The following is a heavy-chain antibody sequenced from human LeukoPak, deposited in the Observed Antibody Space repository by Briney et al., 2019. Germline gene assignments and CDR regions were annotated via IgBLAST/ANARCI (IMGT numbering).Heavy chain of an antibody. D-gene: IGHD3-10*01. J-gene: IGHJ3*02. CDR2: IIPIFGTA. CDR1: GGTFSSYA. CDR3: ARARHYYGSGRRAFDI. Sequence: SVKVSCKASGGTFSSYAISWVRQAPGQGLEWMGGIIPIFGTANYAQKFQGRVTITADESTSTAYMELSSLRSEDTAVYYCARARHYYGSGRRAFDIWGQGTMVTVSS. V-gene: IGHV1-69*13.